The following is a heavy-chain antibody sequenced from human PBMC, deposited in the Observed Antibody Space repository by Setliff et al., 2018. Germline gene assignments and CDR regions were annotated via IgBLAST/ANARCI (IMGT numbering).Heavy chain of an antibody. CDR3: ARATVGLATVIYFDS. V-gene: IGHV4-61*02. CDR2: IHSSGDT. D-gene: IGHD3-10*01. J-gene: IGHJ4*02. Sequence: SETLSLTCTVSGASISSGFYYWSWIRQPAGKGLEWIGRIHSSGDTKYNPSLKTRVTIAVDTSKNQFSLKLNSATAADTAVYYCARATVGLATVIYFDSWGPGTLVTVSS. CDR1: GASISSGFYY.